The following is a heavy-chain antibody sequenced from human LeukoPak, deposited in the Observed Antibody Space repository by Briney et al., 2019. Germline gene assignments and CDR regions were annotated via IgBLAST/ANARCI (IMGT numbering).Heavy chain of an antibody. CDR3: AKDIGGGTGAFDI. CDR2: ISWNSGSI. D-gene: IGHD3-10*01. CDR1: GFTYDDYA. J-gene: IGHJ3*02. Sequence: GGSLRLSCAASGFTYDDYAMHWVRQARGKGLESVSGISWNSGSIGYADSVKGRFTISRGNAKNSLYLQMNSLRAEDTALYYCAKDIGGGTGAFDIWGQGTMVTVSS. V-gene: IGHV3-9*01.